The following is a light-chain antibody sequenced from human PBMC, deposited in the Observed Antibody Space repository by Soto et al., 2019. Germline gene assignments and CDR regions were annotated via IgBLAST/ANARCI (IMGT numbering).Light chain of an antibody. CDR3: SSHAGSNNLL. CDR1: SGDVGGYNY. J-gene: IGLJ3*02. Sequence: QSALTQPPSASGSPGQSVTISCTGTSGDVGGYNYVSWYQQHPGKAPKLMIYEVNKRPSGVPDRFSGSKSGNTASLTVSGLQAEDEAVYYCSSHAGSNNLLFGGGTKLTVL. CDR2: EVN. V-gene: IGLV2-8*01.